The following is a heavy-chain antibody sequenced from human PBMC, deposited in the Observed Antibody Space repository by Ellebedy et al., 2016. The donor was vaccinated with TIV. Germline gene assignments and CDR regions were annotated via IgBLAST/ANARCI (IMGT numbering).Heavy chain of an antibody. J-gene: IGHJ4*02. V-gene: IGHV2-26*01. CDR2: IFSNDEK. CDR1: GFSLSNVIMS. CDR3: AQTLMYCACDCSYYYDY. D-gene: IGHD2-21*02. Sequence: SGPTLVKPTETLTLTCTVSGFSLSNVIMSVSWIRQPPGKALEWLGKIFSNDEKSYSTSIKARLTISKDTSKSHVVLSMTNMDPVDTATYYCAQTLMYCACDCSYYYDYWGQGTRVTVSS.